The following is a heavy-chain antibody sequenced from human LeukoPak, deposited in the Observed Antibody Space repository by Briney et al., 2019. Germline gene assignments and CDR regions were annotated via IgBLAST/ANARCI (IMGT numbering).Heavy chain of an antibody. CDR3: ARGRGAASKVYYMDV. CDR1: GGSFSGYY. Sequence: PSETLSLTCAVYGGSFSGYYWSWIRQPPGKGLEWIGEINHSGSTNYNPSLKSRVTISVDTSKNQFSLKLSSVTAADTAVYYCARGRGAASKVYYMDVWGQGTLVTVSS. J-gene: IGHJ4*02. V-gene: IGHV4-34*01. D-gene: IGHD6-13*01. CDR2: INHSGST.